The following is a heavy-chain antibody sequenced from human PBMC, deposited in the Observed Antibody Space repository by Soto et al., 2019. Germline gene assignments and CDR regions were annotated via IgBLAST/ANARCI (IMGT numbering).Heavy chain of an antibody. CDR1: GFSLTTSGVG. Sequence: QITLNESGPTQVKPRQTLTLTCTFSGFSLTTSGVGVGWIRQSPGKAPEWLALIYWDDDKRYRPSLKSRLTNTKDTAKNQVFLTMADFDPADTATYYCAHRVLRTVFGVVTTTASYFDFWGQGTPVAVSS. V-gene: IGHV2-5*02. CDR2: IYWDDDK. D-gene: IGHD3-3*01. J-gene: IGHJ4*02. CDR3: AHRVLRTVFGVVTTTASYFDF.